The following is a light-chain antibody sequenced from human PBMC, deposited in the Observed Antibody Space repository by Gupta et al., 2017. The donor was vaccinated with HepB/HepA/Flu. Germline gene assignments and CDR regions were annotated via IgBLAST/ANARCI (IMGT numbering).Light chain of an antibody. CDR1: TGAVTSGHY. CDR2: ETT. V-gene: IGLV7-46*01. CDR3: LLSYSGARGV. J-gene: IGLJ3*02. Sequence: QAVVTQEPSLLVSPGGTVTLTCGSSTGAVTSGHYPYWFQQKPGQAPRTLIYETTNKYSWTPARFSGSLLGGKAALTLSGAQPEDEAEYYCLLSYSGARGVFGGGTKLTVL.